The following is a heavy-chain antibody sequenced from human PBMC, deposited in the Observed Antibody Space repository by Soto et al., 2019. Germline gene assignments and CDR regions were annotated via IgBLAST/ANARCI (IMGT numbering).Heavy chain of an antibody. D-gene: IGHD3-10*01. V-gene: IGHV5-51*01. J-gene: IGHJ6*02. CDR2: IYVGASST. Sequence: PGESLKISCQGSGYSFTNYWIGWVRQMPGKGLEWVGIIYVGASSTRYSPSFQGQVTISADKSISTAYPQWSSLKVSDTAIYYCASGSGSPNYYYPMDVWGQGTTVTVSS. CDR1: GYSFTNYW. CDR3: ASGSGSPNYYYPMDV.